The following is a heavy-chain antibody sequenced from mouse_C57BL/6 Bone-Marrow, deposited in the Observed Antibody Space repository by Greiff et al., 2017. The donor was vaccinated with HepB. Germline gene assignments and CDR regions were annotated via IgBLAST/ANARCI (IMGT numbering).Heavy chain of an antibody. CDR1: GFSLTSYG. V-gene: IGHV2-2*01. D-gene: IGHD2-1*01. CDR2: IWSGGST. J-gene: IGHJ4*01. Sequence: QVQLKESGPGLVQPSQSLSITCTVSGFSLTSYGVHWVRQSPGKGLEWLGVIWSGGSTDYNAAFISRLSISKDNSKSKVFFKMNSLQADDTAIYYCARNEATVYYGNYLYAMDYWGQGTSVTVSS. CDR3: ARNEATVYYGNYLYAMDY.